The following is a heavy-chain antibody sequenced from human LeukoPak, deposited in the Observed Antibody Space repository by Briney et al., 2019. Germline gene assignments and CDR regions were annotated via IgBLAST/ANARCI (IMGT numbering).Heavy chain of an antibody. V-gene: IGHV3-66*01. CDR1: GFTVSTYS. D-gene: IGHD2-15*01. Sequence: GGSLRLSCAASGFTVSTYSMSWVRQAPGKGLEWVSVIYSGGSTFYADSVKGRFTISRDNSKDTLYLQMNSLRAEDTAVYYCASDSYSPEYFQHWGQGTLVTVSS. CDR2: IYSGGST. J-gene: IGHJ1*01. CDR3: ASDSYSPEYFQH.